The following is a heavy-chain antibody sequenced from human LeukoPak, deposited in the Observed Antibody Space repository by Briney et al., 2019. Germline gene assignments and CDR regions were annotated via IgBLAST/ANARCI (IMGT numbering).Heavy chain of an antibody. CDR2: ISYDGSNK. D-gene: IGHD1-1*01. CDR1: GFTFSSYG. Sequence: GRSLRLSCAVSGFTFSSYGMHWVRQAPGKGLEWVAVISYDGSNKYYADSVKGRFTISRDNSKNTLYLQMNSLRAEDTAVYYCAKDGHWTFDYWGQGTLVTVSS. CDR3: AKDGHWTFDY. J-gene: IGHJ4*02. V-gene: IGHV3-30*18.